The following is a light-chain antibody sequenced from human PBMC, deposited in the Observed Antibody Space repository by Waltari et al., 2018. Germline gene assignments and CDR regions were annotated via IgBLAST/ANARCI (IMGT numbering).Light chain of an antibody. CDR1: ALQKKY. V-gene: IGLV3-10*01. CDR3: YSTDSSGDIWR. Sequence: SYELTQPPSVSVSPGQTARTTCSGDALQKKYAYWYQKKAGQVRVLLMYEDIKRQSGIHERCSASSSGTMVNLTISGVQVEDESEYYWYSTDSSGDIWRLGGGTKLTVL. J-gene: IGLJ3*02. CDR2: EDI.